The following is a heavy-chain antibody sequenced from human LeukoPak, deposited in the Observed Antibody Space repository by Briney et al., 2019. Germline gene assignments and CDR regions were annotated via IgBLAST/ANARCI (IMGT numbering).Heavy chain of an antibody. CDR2: IYYTGST. D-gene: IGHD3-22*01. V-gene: IGHV4-38-2*02. CDR3: ARHGTEYYYDSSGYYGAGPFDP. Sequence: SETLSLTCIVSGYSIISDYYWGWIRRPPGKGLEWIGSIYYTGSTYYNPSLKSRVTISVDTSKNQFSLKLSSVTAADTAVYYCARHGTEYYYDSSGYYGAGPFDPWGQGTLVTVSS. CDR1: GYSIISDYY. J-gene: IGHJ5*02.